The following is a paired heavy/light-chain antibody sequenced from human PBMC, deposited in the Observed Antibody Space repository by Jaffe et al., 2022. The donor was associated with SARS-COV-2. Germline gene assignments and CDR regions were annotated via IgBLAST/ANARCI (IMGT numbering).Light chain of an antibody. V-gene: IGKV2-30*01. J-gene: IGKJ2*01. CDR2: KVS. CDR3: MQSTHWPHT. CDR1: QRLVYSDGNTR. Sequence: DVVMTQSPLSLPVTLGQPASISCRSSQRLVYSDGNTRLSWFQQRPGQSPRRLISKVSNRDSGVPDRFSGSGSGTDFTLKISRVEAEDVGVYHCMQSTHWPHTFGQGTKLEI.
Heavy chain of an antibody. V-gene: IGHV3-7*03. CDR1: GFTFSRYW. J-gene: IGHJ4*02. CDR2: ISPDGSQV. CDR3: SRDTDS. Sequence: EVQLVESGGDLVRPGGSLRLSCAVSGFTFSRYWMNWIRQAPGMGLEWVANISPDGSQVYYVDSVKGRFTISRDNAKNSLHLQMNSLRADDTAVYYCSRDTDSWGQGTLVTVSS.